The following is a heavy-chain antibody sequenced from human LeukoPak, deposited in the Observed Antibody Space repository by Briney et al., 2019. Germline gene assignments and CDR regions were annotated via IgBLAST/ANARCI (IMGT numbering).Heavy chain of an antibody. V-gene: IGHV1-46*01. J-gene: IGHJ4*02. CDR3: ARDLSGNKYGHFDY. CDR2: INPSGGST. CDR1: GYTFTNYY. Sequence: ASVKVSCKASGYTFTNYYMHWVRQAPGQGLEWMGIINPSGGSTTYAQKFQGRVTMIRDTSTSTVYMELSSLRSEDAAVYYCARDLSGNKYGHFDYWGQGTLVTVSS. D-gene: IGHD1-26*01.